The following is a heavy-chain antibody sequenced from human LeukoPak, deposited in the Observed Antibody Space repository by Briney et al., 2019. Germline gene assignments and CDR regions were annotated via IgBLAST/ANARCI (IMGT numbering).Heavy chain of an antibody. J-gene: IGHJ4*02. D-gene: IGHD2-8*01. V-gene: IGHV3-30*02. CDR3: AKDKGVLYFDY. CDR1: GLTFRNHG. CDR2: IQSDGNNE. Sequence: AGGSLRLSCVVSGLTFRNHGMHWVRQAPGKGLEWVTFIQSDGNNEYYADSVKGRFTISRDNSKNTVFLQMNSLRDEDTAVYYCAKDKGVLYFDYWGQGTLITVSS.